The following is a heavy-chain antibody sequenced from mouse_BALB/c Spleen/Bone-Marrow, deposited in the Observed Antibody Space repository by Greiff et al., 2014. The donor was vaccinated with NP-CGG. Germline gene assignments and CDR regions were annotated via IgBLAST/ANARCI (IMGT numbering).Heavy chain of an antibody. CDR3: ARYGNGLMDY. J-gene: IGHJ4*01. D-gene: IGHD2-1*01. CDR1: GFNIKDTY. V-gene: IGHV14-3*02. Sequence: VQLKESGAELVKPGASVKLSCPASGFNIKDTYMHWVQQRPEQGLGWLGRIYPANGDTKYDPKFQGKATITADTSSNTAYLQLSSLTSEDTAVYYCARYGNGLMDYWGQGTSVTVSS. CDR2: IYPANGDT.